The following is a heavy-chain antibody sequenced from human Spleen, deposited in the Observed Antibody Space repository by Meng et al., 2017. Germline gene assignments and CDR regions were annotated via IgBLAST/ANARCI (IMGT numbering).Heavy chain of an antibody. CDR1: GGSISSGGYY. CDR2: IYYSGST. Sequence: QVQLQGSGPGLVKPSQTLSLTCTVSGGSISSGGYYWSWIRQHPGKGLEWIGYIYYSGSTYYNPSLKSRVTISVDTSQNNLSLKLSSVTAADSAVYYCARGPTTMAHDFDYWGQGTLVTASS. V-gene: IGHV4-31*03. J-gene: IGHJ4*02. D-gene: IGHD4-11*01. CDR3: ARGPTTMAHDFDY.